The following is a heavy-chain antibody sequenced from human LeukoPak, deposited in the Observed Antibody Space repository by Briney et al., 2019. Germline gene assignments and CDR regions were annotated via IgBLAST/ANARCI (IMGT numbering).Heavy chain of an antibody. J-gene: IGHJ4*02. CDR1: GGSISSYY. CDR2: IYTSGST. Sequence: SETLSLTCTVSGGSISSYYWSWIRQPAGKGLEWIGRIYTSGSTNYNPSLKSRVTMSVDTSKNQFSLKLSSVTAADTAMYYCARGGITYYDSSGLDYWGQGTLVTVSS. CDR3: ARGGITYYDSSGLDY. D-gene: IGHD3-22*01. V-gene: IGHV4-4*07.